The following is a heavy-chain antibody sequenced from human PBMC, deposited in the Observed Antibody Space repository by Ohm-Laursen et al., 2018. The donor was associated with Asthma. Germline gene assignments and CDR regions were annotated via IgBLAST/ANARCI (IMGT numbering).Heavy chain of an antibody. CDR2: RNSSGNT. D-gene: IGHD2-2*01. Sequence: SDTLSLTCTISGASISSSSYYWAWIRQSPGKGLEWIAERNSSGNTYYNPSLMSRVTISVDTSMNQFSLKLSSVTAADTAVYYCARVRDIVVVPAAMPSFAFDIWGQGTMVTVSS. CDR3: ARVRDIVVVPAAMPSFAFDI. J-gene: IGHJ3*02. CDR1: GASISSSSYY. V-gene: IGHV4-39*07.